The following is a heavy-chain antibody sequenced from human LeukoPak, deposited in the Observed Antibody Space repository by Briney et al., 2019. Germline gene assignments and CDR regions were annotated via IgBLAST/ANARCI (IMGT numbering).Heavy chain of an antibody. V-gene: IGHV3-23*01. Sequence: TGGSLRLSCAASGFTFSSYAMSWVRQAPGKGLEWVSAISGSGGSTYYADSVKGRFTISRDNSKNTLYLQMNSLRAEDTAVYYCAKDSGSYYDSSGPKFDYWGQGTLVTVSS. CDR3: AKDSGSYYDSSGPKFDY. CDR2: ISGSGGST. D-gene: IGHD3-22*01. CDR1: GFTFSSYA. J-gene: IGHJ4*02.